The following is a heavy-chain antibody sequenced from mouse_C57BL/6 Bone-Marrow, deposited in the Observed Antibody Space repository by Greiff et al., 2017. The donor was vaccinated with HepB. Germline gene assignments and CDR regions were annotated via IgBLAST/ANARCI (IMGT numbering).Heavy chain of an antibody. CDR2: INPSSGYT. V-gene: IGHV1-4*01. J-gene: IGHJ3*01. CDR3: ARYYYGSSYTFAY. D-gene: IGHD1-1*01. Sequence: QVQLKQSGAELARPGASVKMSCKASGYTFTSYTMHWVKQRPGQGLEWIGYINPSSGYTKYNQKFKDKATLTADKSSSTAYMQLSSLTSEDSAVYYCARYYYGSSYTFAYWGQGTLLTVSA. CDR1: GYTFTSYT.